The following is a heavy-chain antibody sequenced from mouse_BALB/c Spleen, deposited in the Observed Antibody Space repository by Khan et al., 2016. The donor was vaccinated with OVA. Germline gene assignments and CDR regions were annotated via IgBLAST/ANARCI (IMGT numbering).Heavy chain of an antibody. CDR3: ARPPYFSYVMDN. J-gene: IGHJ4*01. CDR2: INTYTGEP. Sequence: QIQLVQFGPELKKPGETVKISCKASGHTFTKYGMNWVKQAPGKGLKWMGWINTYTGEPTYADDFNGRFAFSLETSASTAFLQINNLKNEDTATYFCARPPYFSYVMDNWGQGTSVTVSS. CDR1: GHTFTKYG. D-gene: IGHD2-10*01. V-gene: IGHV9-3-1*01.